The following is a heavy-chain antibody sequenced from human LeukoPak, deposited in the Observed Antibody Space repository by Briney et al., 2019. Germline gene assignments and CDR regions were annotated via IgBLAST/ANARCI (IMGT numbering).Heavy chain of an antibody. CDR2: MYYSGSA. Sequence: SETLSLTCTVSGGSISSSSYYWSWIRQPPGKGLEWIGYMYYSGSANYNPSLKSRVIISVDTSKNQFSLKLRSVTAADTAVYFCAGRPSYHGSHYFDYWGQGTLVTVSS. CDR3: AGRPSYHGSHYFDY. V-gene: IGHV4-61*01. CDR1: GGSISSSSYY. J-gene: IGHJ4*02. D-gene: IGHD3-10*01.